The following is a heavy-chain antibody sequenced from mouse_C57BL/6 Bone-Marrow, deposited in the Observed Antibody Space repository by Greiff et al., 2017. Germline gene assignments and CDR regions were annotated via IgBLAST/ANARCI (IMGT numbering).Heavy chain of an antibody. CDR3: ARRLLFSYYYAMDY. D-gene: IGHD1-2*01. CDR2: IHPNSGST. J-gene: IGHJ4*01. Sequence: QVQLQQPGAELVKPGASVKLSCKASGYTFTSYWMHWVKQRPGQGLEWIGMIHPNSGSTNYNEKFKSKATLTVDKSSSTAYMQLSSVTSEDSAVYYCARRLLFSYYYAMDYWGQGTSVTVSS. CDR1: GYTFTSYW. V-gene: IGHV1-64*01.